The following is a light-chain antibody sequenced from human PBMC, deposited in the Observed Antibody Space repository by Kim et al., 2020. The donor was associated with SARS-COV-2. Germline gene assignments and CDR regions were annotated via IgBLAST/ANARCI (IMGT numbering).Light chain of an antibody. J-gene: IGLJ1*01. CDR3: QGWDSSTAHYV. CDR2: GDS. Sequence: SYELTQPLSVSVALGQTARITCGGTNIGSKNVHWYQQKLGQAPVLVIYGDSNRPSGIPERFSGSNSGNTATLTISRAQAGDEADYYCQGWDSSTAHYVFG. V-gene: IGLV3-9*01. CDR1: NIGSKN.